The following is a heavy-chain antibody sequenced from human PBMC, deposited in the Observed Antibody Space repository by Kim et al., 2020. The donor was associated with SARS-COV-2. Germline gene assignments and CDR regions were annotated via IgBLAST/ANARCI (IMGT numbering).Heavy chain of an antibody. Sequence: ASVKVSCKASGYTFTSYAMHWVRQAPGQRLEWMGWINAGNGNTKYSQKFQGRVTITRDTSASTAYMELSSLRSEDTVVYYCASARITMVRGVIIHYGMDVWGQGTTVTVSS. J-gene: IGHJ6*02. D-gene: IGHD3-10*01. V-gene: IGHV1-3*01. CDR3: ASARITMVRGVIIHYGMDV. CDR1: GYTFTSYA. CDR2: INAGNGNT.